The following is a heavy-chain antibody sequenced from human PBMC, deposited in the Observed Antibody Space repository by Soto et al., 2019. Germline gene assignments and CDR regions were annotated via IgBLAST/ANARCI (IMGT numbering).Heavy chain of an antibody. CDR3: ARANYDFWSGPRPYYYGMDV. D-gene: IGHD3-3*01. Sequence: QVQLVQSGAEVKKPGSSVKVSCKASGGTFSSYAISWVRQAPGQGLEWMGGIIPIFGTANYAQKFQGRVTITADKSTGTAYMELGSLRSEDTAVYYCARANYDFWSGPRPYYYGMDVWGQGTTVTVSS. CDR1: GGTFSSYA. V-gene: IGHV1-69*06. CDR2: IIPIFGTA. J-gene: IGHJ6*02.